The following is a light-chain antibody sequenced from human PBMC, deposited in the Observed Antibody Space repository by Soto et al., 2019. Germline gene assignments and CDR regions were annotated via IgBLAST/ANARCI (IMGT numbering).Light chain of an antibody. V-gene: IGKV3-15*01. Sequence: EIVMTKSPVTLSVSLGERATLSCRASQSVSSHLAWYQQKPGQAPRLLIFGASTRATGIPARFSGSGSGTEFTLTISSLQSEDFAVYYCQQYADCPRYTFGEGTKLEIK. CDR3: QQYADCPRYT. J-gene: IGKJ2*01. CDR1: QSVSSH. CDR2: GAS.